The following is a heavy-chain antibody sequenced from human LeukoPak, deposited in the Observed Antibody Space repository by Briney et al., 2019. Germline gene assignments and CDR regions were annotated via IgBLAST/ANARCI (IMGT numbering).Heavy chain of an antibody. Sequence: PGGSLRLSCAASGFTFSSYAMSWGRQAPGKGLGWGSAISGSGGSTYYADSVKGRFTISRDNSKNTLYLQMNSLRAEDTAVYYCAKILFGRYFDWSGDYWGQGTLVTVSS. CDR2: ISGSGGST. V-gene: IGHV3-23*01. CDR1: GFTFSSYA. CDR3: AKILFGRYFDWSGDY. J-gene: IGHJ4*02. D-gene: IGHD3-9*01.